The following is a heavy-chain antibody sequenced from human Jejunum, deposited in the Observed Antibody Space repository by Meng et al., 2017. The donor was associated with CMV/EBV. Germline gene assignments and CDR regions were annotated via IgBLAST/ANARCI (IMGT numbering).Heavy chain of an antibody. D-gene: IGHD6-13*01. J-gene: IGHJ4*02. Sequence: CAASGFSFGVYSMNWVRQAPGKGLECLAYIDSFSSTMYYIDSIKGRFTISRDNAKNSLYLQMNSLSAEDTAVYYCARDSIASALDYWGQGVLVTVSS. CDR3: ARDSIASALDY. V-gene: IGHV3-48*01. CDR1: GFSFGVYS. CDR2: IDSFSSTM.